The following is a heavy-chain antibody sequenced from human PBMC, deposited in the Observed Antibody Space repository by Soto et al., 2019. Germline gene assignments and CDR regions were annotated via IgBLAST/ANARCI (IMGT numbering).Heavy chain of an antibody. CDR1: GFTFSSYA. CDR3: AKTVVVVVIARGLEAFDI. CDR2: ISGSGGST. D-gene: IGHD2-21*01. J-gene: IGHJ3*02. Sequence: PGGSLRLSCAASGFTFSSYAMSWVRQAPGKGLEWVSAISGSGGSTYYADSVKGRFTISRDNSKNTLYLQMNSLRAEDTAVYYCAKTVVVVVIARGLEAFDIWGQGTMVTVSS. V-gene: IGHV3-23*01.